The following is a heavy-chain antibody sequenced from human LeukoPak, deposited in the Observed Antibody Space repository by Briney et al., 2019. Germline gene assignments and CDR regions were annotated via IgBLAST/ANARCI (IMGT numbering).Heavy chain of an antibody. V-gene: IGHV3-23*01. CDR3: ARAPYYYDSSGYWVTDYYFDY. CDR2: ISGSGGST. Sequence: GGSLRLSCAASGFTFSSYAMSWVRQAPGKGLEWVSAISGSGGSTYYADSVKGRFTISRDNSKNTLYLQMNSLRAEDTAVYYCARAPYYYDSSGYWVTDYYFDYWGQGTLVTVSS. J-gene: IGHJ4*02. D-gene: IGHD3-22*01. CDR1: GFTFSSYA.